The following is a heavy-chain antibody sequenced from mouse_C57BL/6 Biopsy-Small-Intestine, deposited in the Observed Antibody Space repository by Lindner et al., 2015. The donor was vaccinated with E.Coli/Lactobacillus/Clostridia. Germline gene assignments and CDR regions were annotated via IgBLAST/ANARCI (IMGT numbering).Heavy chain of an antibody. CDR1: GYAFSSSW. Sequence: VQLQESGAELMKPGASVKLSCKASGYAFSSSWMNWVKQRPGKGLEWIGRIYPGDGDTNYNGKFKGKATLTADKSSSTAYMQLSSLTSEDSAVYFCAGMGYFDYWGQGTTLTVSS. J-gene: IGHJ2*01. CDR2: IYPGDGDT. CDR3: AGMGYFDY. V-gene: IGHV1-82*01.